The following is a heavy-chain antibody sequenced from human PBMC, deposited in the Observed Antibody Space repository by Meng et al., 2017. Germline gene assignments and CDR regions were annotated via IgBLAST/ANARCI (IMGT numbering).Heavy chain of an antibody. CDR3: TRDGYSDCSRTSCFDS. D-gene: IGHD2-2*01. CDR1: DNTLTSYA. CDR2: IETKSGNP. J-gene: IGHJ4*02. Sequence: QRQQVKTGTELRKPGASMKISCKASDNTLTSYAINWLRQAPGQGLQWMGWIETKSGNPTNVPGFTGRLVFSLDTSVSTAYLQISGLKADDTAVYYCTRDGYSDCSRTSCFDSWGQGTLVTVSS. V-gene: IGHV7-4-1*02.